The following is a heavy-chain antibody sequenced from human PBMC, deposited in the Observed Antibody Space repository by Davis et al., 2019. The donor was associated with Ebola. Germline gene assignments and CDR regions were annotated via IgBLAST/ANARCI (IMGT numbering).Heavy chain of an antibody. Sequence: MPSETLSLTCTVSGGSISSSSYYWSWIRQPPGKGLEWIGYIYYSGSTNYNPSLKSRVTISVDTSKNQFSLKLSSVTAADTAVYYCARGLLQPPNPIDPWGQGTLVTVSS. CDR1: GGSISSSSYY. CDR2: IYYSGST. CDR3: ARGLLQPPNPIDP. D-gene: IGHD5-18*01. J-gene: IGHJ5*02. V-gene: IGHV4-61*01.